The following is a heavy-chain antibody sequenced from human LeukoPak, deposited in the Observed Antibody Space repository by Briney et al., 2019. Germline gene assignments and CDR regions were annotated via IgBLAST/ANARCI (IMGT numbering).Heavy chain of an antibody. CDR1: GGSFSGYY. J-gene: IGHJ6*02. CDR2: INHSGST. Sequence: SETLSLTCAVYGGSFSGYYWSWIRQPPGKGLEWIGEINHSGSTNYNPSLKSRVTISVDTSKNQFSLKLSSVTAADTAVYYCARGRGEDIVATIRVPYYYYGMDVWGQGTTVTVSS. V-gene: IGHV4-34*01. CDR3: ARGRGEDIVATIRVPYYYYGMDV. D-gene: IGHD5-12*01.